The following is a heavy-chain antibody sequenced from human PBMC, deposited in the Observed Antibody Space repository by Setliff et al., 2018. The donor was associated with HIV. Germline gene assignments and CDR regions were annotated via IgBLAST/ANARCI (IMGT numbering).Heavy chain of an antibody. CDR2: IIPILGTA. J-gene: IGHJ4*02. D-gene: IGHD6-13*01. Sequence: GASVKVSCKASGGSFSSYAISWVRQAPGQGLEWMGGIIPILGTAKYAQKFQGRVTITTDESTSTAYMELSSLGSEDPAGYYCARETIAAAGTSGDYWGQGTLVTVSS. CDR1: GGSFSSYA. CDR3: ARETIAAAGTSGDY. V-gene: IGHV1-69*05.